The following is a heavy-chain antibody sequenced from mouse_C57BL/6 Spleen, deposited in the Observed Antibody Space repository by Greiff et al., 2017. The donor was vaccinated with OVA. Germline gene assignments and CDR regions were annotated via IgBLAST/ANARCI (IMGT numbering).Heavy chain of an antibody. D-gene: IGHD3-3*01. J-gene: IGHJ3*01. V-gene: IGHV3-8*01. CDR1: GYSITSDY. Sequence: EVMLVESGPGLAKPSQSLSLTCSVTGYSITSDYWNWIRKFPGNNLEYMGYISYSGSTYYNPSLKSRISITRETSKNQYYLQMNSVTTEDTATYYCASGDGFAYWGQGTLVTVSA. CDR3: ASGDGFAY. CDR2: ISYSGST.